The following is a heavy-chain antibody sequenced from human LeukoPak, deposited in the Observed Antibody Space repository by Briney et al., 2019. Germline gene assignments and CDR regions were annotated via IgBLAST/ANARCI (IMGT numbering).Heavy chain of an antibody. CDR2: IYDSGTT. J-gene: IGHJ4*02. CDR3: ARVLIVTVDKIDY. CDR1: GGSVSSSSYY. Sequence: PSETLSLTCTVSGGSVSSSSYYWSWNRPPPGKGLVWIGYIYDSGTTNSNPSLKSRVTISVDTSKNQFSLNLTSVTAADTAVYYCARVLIVTVDKIDYWGQGTLVTVSS. V-gene: IGHV4-61*01. D-gene: IGHD3-9*01.